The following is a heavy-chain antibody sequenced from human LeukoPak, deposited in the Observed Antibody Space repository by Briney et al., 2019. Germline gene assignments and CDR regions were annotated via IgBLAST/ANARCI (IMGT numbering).Heavy chain of an antibody. CDR2: IYPGDSDT. Sequence: GESLKISCKGSGYSFTSYWIGWVRQMPGKGLEWMGIIYPGDSDTRYSPSFQGQVTISADKSISTAYLQWSSLKASDTAKYYCARHFHWGVADKAAFDIWGQGTMVTVSS. J-gene: IGHJ3*02. V-gene: IGHV5-51*01. D-gene: IGHD2-15*01. CDR3: ARHFHWGVADKAAFDI. CDR1: GYSFTSYW.